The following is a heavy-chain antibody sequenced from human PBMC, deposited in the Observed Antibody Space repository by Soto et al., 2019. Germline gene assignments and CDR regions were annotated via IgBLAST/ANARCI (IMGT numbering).Heavy chain of an antibody. CDR1: GGTFSSYA. CDR3: AMTPVTNYYDRSAFDI. Sequence: QVQLVQSGAEVKKPGSSVKVSCKASGGTFSSYAISWVRQAPGQGLEWMGGIIPIFGTANYAQKLQGRVTLTADKSTMTACMELNSLCSEDTAGYYLAMTPVTNYYDRSAFDIWGQGTMVTGSS. CDR2: IIPIFGTA. J-gene: IGHJ3*02. V-gene: IGHV1-69*06. D-gene: IGHD3-22*01.